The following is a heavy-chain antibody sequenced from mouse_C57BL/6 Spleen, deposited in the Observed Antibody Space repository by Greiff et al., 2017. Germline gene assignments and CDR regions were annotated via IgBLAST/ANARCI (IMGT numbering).Heavy chain of an antibody. Sequence: QVQLQQPGAELVRPGSSVKLSCKASGYTFTSSWMHWVKQRPIQGLEWIGNIDPSDSETHYNQKFKDKATLTVDKSSSTAYMQLSSLTSEDSAVYYCARSHGNYVYFDVWGTGTTVTVSS. V-gene: IGHV1-52*01. J-gene: IGHJ1*03. CDR3: ARSHGNYVYFDV. CDR2: IDPSDSET. D-gene: IGHD2-1*01. CDR1: GYTFTSSW.